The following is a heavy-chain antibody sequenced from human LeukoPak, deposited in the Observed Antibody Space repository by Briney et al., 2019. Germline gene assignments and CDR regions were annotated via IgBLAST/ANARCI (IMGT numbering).Heavy chain of an antibody. D-gene: IGHD6-13*01. CDR3: ARSAFLVTAPGLYYFDY. CDR2: IYNSGCT. V-gene: IGHV4-4*07. J-gene: IGHJ4*02. CDR1: GGSINISY. Sequence: SETLSLTCTVSGGSINISYWSWIRQPAGKGLEWIGHIYNSGCTNYNPSLKGRVTMSVATSKNQFSLHLSSVTAADTAVYYCARSAFLVTAPGLYYFDYWGQGTLVAVSS.